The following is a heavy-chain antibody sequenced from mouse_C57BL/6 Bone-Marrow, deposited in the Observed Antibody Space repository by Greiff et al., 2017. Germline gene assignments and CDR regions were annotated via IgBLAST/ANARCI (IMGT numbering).Heavy chain of an antibody. J-gene: IGHJ2*01. CDR2: FHPYNDDT. V-gene: IGHV1-47*01. CDR1: GYTFTTYP. Sequence: VQLQQSGAELVKPGASVKMSCKASGYTFTTYPIVWMKQNPGKSLEWIGNFHPYNDDTKYNEKFKGKATLTVEKSSSTVYLELSRLTSDDSAVYYCARGGNYGGYYCDYWGQGNTLTVSS. D-gene: IGHD2-1*01. CDR3: ARGGNYGGYYCDY.